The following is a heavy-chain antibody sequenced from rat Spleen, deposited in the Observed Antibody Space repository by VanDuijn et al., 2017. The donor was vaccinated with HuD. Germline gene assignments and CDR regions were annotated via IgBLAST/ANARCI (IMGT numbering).Heavy chain of an antibody. D-gene: IGHD1-9*01. CDR2: ISTGGGST. CDR1: GFTFSNYY. Sequence: EVQLVESGGGLVQPGRSLKLSCAASGFTFSNYYMAWVRQAPTKGLEWVAYISTGGGSTYYRDSVKGRFTISRDNAKRTLSLQIDSLRSEDTATYYCARRHYGYTDYFDYWGQGVMVTVSS. V-gene: IGHV5-27*01. J-gene: IGHJ2*01. CDR3: ARRHYGYTDYFDY.